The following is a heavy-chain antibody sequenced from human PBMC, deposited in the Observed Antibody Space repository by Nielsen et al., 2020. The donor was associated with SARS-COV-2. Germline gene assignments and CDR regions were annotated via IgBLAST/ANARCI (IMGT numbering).Heavy chain of an antibody. Sequence: WIRQPPGKGLEWIGYIYYSGSTYYNPSLKSRVTISVDTSKNQFSLTVRSVTAADTAVYYCARGRSTVIPSPVLGLGPYYYSFYMDVWGRGTTVTVSS. V-gene: IGHV4-31*02. CDR3: ARGRSTVIPSPVLGLGPYYYSFYMDV. J-gene: IGHJ6*03. D-gene: IGHD2-8*02. CDR2: IYYSGST.